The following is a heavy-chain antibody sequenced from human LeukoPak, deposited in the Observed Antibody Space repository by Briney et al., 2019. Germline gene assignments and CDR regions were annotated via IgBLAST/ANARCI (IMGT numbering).Heavy chain of an antibody. CDR2: INPSGGST. D-gene: IGHD3-10*01. Sequence: ASVKVSCKSSGYTFTSYYMYWVRQAPGQGLEWMGIINPSGGSTSYAQKFQGRVTMTRDTSTSTVYMELSSLRGEDTAVYYCARDSGMVRGTVDYWGQGTLVSVSS. CDR3: ARDSGMVRGTVDY. J-gene: IGHJ4*02. V-gene: IGHV1-46*01. CDR1: GYTFTSYY.